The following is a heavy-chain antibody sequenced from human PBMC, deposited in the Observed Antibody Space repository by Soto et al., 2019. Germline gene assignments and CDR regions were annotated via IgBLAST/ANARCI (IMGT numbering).Heavy chain of an antibody. CDR2: ISWNSGSI. J-gene: IGHJ4*02. Sequence: EVQLVESGGGLVQPGRSLRLSCAASGFTLDDYAMHWVRQAPGKGLEWVSGISWNSGSIGYADSVKGRFTISRDNAKNSLYLQMNSLRAEDTALYYCAKGPAYDTAMATAPPFDYWGQGTLVTVSS. CDR3: AKGPAYDTAMATAPPFDY. CDR1: GFTLDDYA. V-gene: IGHV3-9*01. D-gene: IGHD5-18*01.